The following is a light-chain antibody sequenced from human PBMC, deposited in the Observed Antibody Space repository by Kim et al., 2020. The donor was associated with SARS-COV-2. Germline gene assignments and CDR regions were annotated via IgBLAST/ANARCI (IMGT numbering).Light chain of an antibody. CDR1: SRDVGHYNR. V-gene: IGLV2-18*02. CDR3: SSYTSSGVWV. Sequence: GQSVTFSCTGTSRDVGHYNRVSWYQQPPGTAPKLMIYEVSNRPSGVPDRFSGSKSGNTASLTIAGLQAEDEADYYCSSYTSSGVWVFGGGTRLTVL. CDR2: EVS. J-gene: IGLJ3*02.